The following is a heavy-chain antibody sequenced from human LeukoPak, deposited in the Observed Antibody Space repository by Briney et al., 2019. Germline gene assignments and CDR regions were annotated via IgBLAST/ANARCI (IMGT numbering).Heavy chain of an antibody. Sequence: GSLRLSCAASGFTFTGSAMHWVRQASGKGLEWVGRIRSKTNNYATEYAVSVKGRFTISRDDSKNTVYLQMNSLKTEDTAVYYCTRLRGEKASGDYWGQGTLVTVSS. J-gene: IGHJ4*02. V-gene: IGHV3-73*01. CDR3: TRLRGEKASGDY. CDR1: GFTFTGSA. CDR2: IRSKTNNYAT. D-gene: IGHD3-10*01.